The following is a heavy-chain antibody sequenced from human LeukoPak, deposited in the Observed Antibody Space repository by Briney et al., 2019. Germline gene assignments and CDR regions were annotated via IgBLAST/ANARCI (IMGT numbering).Heavy chain of an antibody. CDR1: GFTFSSYG. Sequence: GGSLRLSCAASGFTFSSYGMHWVRQAPGKGLEWVAFIRYDGSNKYYADSVKGRFTISRDNSKNTLYLQMNSLRAEDTAVYYCAKETNIAARPIYDYWGQGTLVTVSP. CDR3: AKETNIAARPIYDY. CDR2: IRYDGSNK. D-gene: IGHD6-6*01. V-gene: IGHV3-30*02. J-gene: IGHJ4*02.